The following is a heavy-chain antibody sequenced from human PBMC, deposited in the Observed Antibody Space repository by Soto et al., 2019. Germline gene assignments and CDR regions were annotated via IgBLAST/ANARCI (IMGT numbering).Heavy chain of an antibody. J-gene: IGHJ4*02. CDR1: GGTLSSYT. D-gene: IGHD7-27*01. Sequence: SVKVSCKASGGTLSSYTISWVRQAPGQGLEWMGRIIPILGIANYAQKFQGRVTITADKSTSTAYMELSSLRSEDTAVYYCVRSLGIGIDYWGQGTLVTVSS. V-gene: IGHV1-69*02. CDR3: VRSLGIGIDY. CDR2: IIPILGIA.